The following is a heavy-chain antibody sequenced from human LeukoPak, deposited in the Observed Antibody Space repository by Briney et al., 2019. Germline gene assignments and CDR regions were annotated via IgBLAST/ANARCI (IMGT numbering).Heavy chain of an antibody. CDR1: GFTFSSYA. D-gene: IGHD3-10*01. Sequence: GGSLRLSCAASGFTFSSYAMHWVRQAPGKGLEWVAVISYDGSNKYYADSVKGRFTISRDNSKNTLYLQMNSLRAEDTAVYYCARWFGELYMDYWGQGTLVTVSS. CDR3: ARWFGELYMDY. V-gene: IGHV3-30-3*01. J-gene: IGHJ4*02. CDR2: ISYDGSNK.